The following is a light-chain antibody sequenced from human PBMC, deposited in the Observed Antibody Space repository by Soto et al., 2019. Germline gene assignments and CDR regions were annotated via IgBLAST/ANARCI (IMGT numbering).Light chain of an antibody. Sequence: EIVLTQSPGTLSLSAGERATLSCRASQSVSSSNLAWYQQKPGQAPRLLIFDASRRATGAPDRFSGSGSGTDFTLTISRLEPDDFAVYYCQQYGSSPPVTFGGGNKVEIK. V-gene: IGKV3-20*01. J-gene: IGKJ4*01. CDR1: QSVSSSN. CDR2: DAS. CDR3: QQYGSSPPVT.